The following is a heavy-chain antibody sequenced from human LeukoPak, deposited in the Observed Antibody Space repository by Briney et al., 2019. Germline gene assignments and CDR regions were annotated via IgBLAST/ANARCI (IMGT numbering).Heavy chain of an antibody. D-gene: IGHD4-23*01. V-gene: IGHV1-2*06. CDR2: INPNSGGT. J-gene: IGHJ4*02. Sequence: EASVKVSCKASGYTFTGYYMHWVRQAPGQGLEWMGRINPNSGGTNYAQKFQGRVTMTRDTSISTAYMELSRLRSDDTAVYYCARSPPPGGNSDYWGQGTLVTVSS. CDR1: GYTFTGYY. CDR3: ARSPPPGGNSDY.